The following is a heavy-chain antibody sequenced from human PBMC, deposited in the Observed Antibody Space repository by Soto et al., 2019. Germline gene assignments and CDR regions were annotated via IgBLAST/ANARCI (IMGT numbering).Heavy chain of an antibody. CDR1: GGSFSGYY. J-gene: IGHJ5*02. V-gene: IGHV4-34*01. CDR3: ARGPPRSGWFDP. CDR2: INHSGST. Sequence: SETLSLTCAVYGGSFSGYYWSWIRQPPGKGLEWIGEINHSGSTNYNPSLKSRVTTSVDTSKNQFSLKLSSVTAADTAVYYCARGPPRSGWFDPWGQGTLVTVS.